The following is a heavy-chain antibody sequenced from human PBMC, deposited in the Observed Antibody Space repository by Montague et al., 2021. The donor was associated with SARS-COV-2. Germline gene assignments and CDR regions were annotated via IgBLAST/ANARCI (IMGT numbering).Heavy chain of an antibody. V-gene: IGHV4-61*03. D-gene: IGHD4-23*01. CDR1: SDSVSSGKYF. J-gene: IGHJ4*02. Sequence: SETLSLTCTVSSDSVSSGKYFWTWVRQPPGKGLEWLGYIFYSGSTYNPSLNSRVTMSLDTSKNHFSLNLISVTAADTAVYYCAKAPRGYGGDFDSWGQGTLVIVSS. CDR2: IFYSGST. CDR3: AKAPRGYGGDFDS.